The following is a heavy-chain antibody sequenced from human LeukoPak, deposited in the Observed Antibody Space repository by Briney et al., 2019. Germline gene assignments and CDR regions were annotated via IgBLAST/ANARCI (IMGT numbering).Heavy chain of an antibody. V-gene: IGHV3-7*04. J-gene: IGHJ4*02. D-gene: IGHD3-10*01. CDR2: IKQDGSEK. CDR3: ARVAITMVRGVMPYYFDY. CDR1: GFTFSSYW. Sequence: GGSLRLSCAASGFTFSSYWMSWVRQAPGKGLEWVANIKQDGSEKYYVDSVKGRFTISRDNAKNSLYLQMNSLRAEDTAVYYCARVAITMVRGVMPYYFDYWGQGTLVTVSS.